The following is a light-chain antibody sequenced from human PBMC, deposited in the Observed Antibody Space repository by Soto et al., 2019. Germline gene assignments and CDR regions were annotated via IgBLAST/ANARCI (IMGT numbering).Light chain of an antibody. J-gene: IGKJ2*01. CDR1: QSVSSSY. CDR2: DTF. Sequence: EVGLTHSLGTLSLSPGQRATLSCRASQSVSSSYLAWYQHRPGQAPRLLIYDTFNRATRVPARFRGSGSGTDFTLTIIRRESEDVAVYYSQHRASRYTFGEGTKVDIK. V-gene: IGKV3D-20*02. CDR3: QHRASRYT.